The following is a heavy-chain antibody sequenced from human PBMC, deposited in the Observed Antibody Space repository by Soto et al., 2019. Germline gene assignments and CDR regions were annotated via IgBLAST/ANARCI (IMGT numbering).Heavy chain of an antibody. CDR3: ARLRVRFLEWFPPDMDV. CDR1: GGSISSYY. Sequence: SETLSLTCTVSGGSISSYYLSWIRQPPGKGLEWIGYIYYSGSTNYNPSLKSRVTISVDTSKNQFSLKLSSVTAADTAVYYCARLRVRFLEWFPPDMDVWGQGTTVTVSS. V-gene: IGHV4-59*01. D-gene: IGHD3-3*01. CDR2: IYYSGST. J-gene: IGHJ6*02.